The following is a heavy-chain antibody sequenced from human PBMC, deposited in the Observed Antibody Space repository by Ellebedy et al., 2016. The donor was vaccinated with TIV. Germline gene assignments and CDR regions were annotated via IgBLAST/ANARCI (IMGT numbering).Heavy chain of an antibody. CDR2: ISWDGGST. V-gene: IGHV3-43D*03. D-gene: IGHD1-26*01. CDR3: AVGSATATLFDP. J-gene: IGHJ5*02. Sequence: GESLKISXAASGFTFDDYAMHWVRQAPGKGLEWVSLISWDGGSTYYADSVKGRFTISRDNSKNSLYLQMNSLRAEDTALYYCAVGSATATLFDPWGQGTLVTVSS. CDR1: GFTFDDYA.